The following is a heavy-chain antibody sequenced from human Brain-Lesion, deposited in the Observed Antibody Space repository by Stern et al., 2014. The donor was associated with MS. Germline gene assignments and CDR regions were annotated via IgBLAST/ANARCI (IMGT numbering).Heavy chain of an antibody. CDR1: GYIFTGYY. D-gene: IGHD3-3*01. CDR3: ARDQRGITIFGVVTDYYYLGMDV. V-gene: IGHV1-2*02. Sequence: VQLVESGAEVKKPGASVKVSCKTSGYIFTGYYIHWVRQAPGQGLEWMAWXNPNTGGTKYAQKFQGRVTMSRDTSISTAYVELSSLTSDDTAVYYCARDQRGITIFGVVTDYYYLGMDVWGQGTTVTVSS. CDR2: XNPNTGGT. J-gene: IGHJ6*02.